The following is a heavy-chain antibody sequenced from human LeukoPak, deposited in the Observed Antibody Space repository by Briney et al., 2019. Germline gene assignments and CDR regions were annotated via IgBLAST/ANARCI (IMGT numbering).Heavy chain of an antibody. Sequence: SETLSLTCAVYGGSFSGYYWSWIRQPPGKGLEWIGEINHSGSTNYNPSLKSRVTISVDTSKNQFSLKLSSVTVADTAVYYCARGRQSAVAGTGAFDYWGQGTLVTVSS. CDR3: ARGRQSAVAGTGAFDY. J-gene: IGHJ4*02. CDR1: GGSFSGYY. V-gene: IGHV4-34*01. CDR2: INHSGST. D-gene: IGHD6-19*01.